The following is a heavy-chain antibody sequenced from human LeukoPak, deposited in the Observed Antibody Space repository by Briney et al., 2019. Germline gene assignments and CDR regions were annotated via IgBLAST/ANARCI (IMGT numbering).Heavy chain of an antibody. Sequence: PGGSLRLSCAASGFTFSNYWMSWVRQAPGKGLEWVANIKEDGSDTYFVDSVRGRFTISRDSAKNLLFLHMNSLRGEDTAVYYCARDQWRLFDYWGQGTLVTVSS. J-gene: IGHJ4*02. CDR2: IKEDGSDT. V-gene: IGHV3-7*04. D-gene: IGHD2-21*02. CDR1: GFTFSNYW. CDR3: ARDQWRLFDY.